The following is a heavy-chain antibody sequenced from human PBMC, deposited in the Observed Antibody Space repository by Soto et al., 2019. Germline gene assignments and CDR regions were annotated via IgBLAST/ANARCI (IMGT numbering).Heavy chain of an antibody. CDR2: IVVGSGNT. CDR1: GFTFSSSA. Sequence: SVTLYCQAAGFTFSSSAVPWVRQARGQRLEWIGWIVVGSGNTNYAQKFQERVTITRDMSTSTAYMELSSLRSEDTAVYYCAADTYYYDSSGYYRTIYGMDVWGQGTTLTVSS. J-gene: IGHJ6*02. D-gene: IGHD3-22*01. V-gene: IGHV1-58*01. CDR3: AADTYYYDSSGYYRTIYGMDV.